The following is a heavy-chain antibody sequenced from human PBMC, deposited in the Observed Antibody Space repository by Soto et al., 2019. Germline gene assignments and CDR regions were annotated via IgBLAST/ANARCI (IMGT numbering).Heavy chain of an antibody. D-gene: IGHD3-3*01. J-gene: IGHJ4*02. V-gene: IGHV4-59*01. CDR2: IYYSGST. CDR1: GGSISSYY. CDR3: ARVSDFWSGCLDY. Sequence: QVQLQESGPGLVKPSETLSLTCTVSGGSISSYYWSWIRQPPGKGLEWIGYIYYSGSTNYNPSLKSRVTIPVDTSKNQFSLKLSSVTAADTAVYYCARVSDFWSGCLDYWGQGTLVTVSS.